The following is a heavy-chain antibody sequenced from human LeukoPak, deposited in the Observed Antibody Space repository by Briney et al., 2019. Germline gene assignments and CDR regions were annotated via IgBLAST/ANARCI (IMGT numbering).Heavy chain of an antibody. CDR1: GFTFSDYY. CDR3: ARAIYDGFDI. Sequence: GGSLRLSCAASGFTFSDYYMSWIRQAPGKGLDWVSYISSSGGNTYYADSVKGRFTISRDNAKNSLFLQMNSLRAKDTAVYYCARAIYDGFDIWGQGKMVTVSS. V-gene: IGHV3-11*01. J-gene: IGHJ3*02. CDR2: ISSSGGNT.